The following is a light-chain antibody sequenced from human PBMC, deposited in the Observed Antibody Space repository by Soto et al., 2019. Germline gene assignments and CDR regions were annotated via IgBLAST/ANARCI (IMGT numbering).Light chain of an antibody. V-gene: IGKV2-28*01. CDR2: LGS. CDR1: QSLLHSNGYNY. CDR3: MQALQTRA. Sequence: IVMTQSPLSLPVTPGEPASISCRSSQSLLHSNGYNYLDWYLHKPGQSTQLLIYLGSNRASGVPDRFSGSGSGTAVTLKISTVEAEDVGVYDGMQALQTRAFGPGTKVDIK. J-gene: IGKJ3*01.